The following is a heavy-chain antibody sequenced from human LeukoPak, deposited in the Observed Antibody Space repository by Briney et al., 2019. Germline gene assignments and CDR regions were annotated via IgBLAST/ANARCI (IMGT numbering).Heavy chain of an antibody. CDR1: GGSFSGYY. V-gene: IGHV4-34*01. Sequence: SETLSLTCAVYGGSFSGYYRSWIRQPPGKGLEWIGEINHSGSTNYNPSLKSRVTISVDTSKNKFSLKLSSVTAADTAVYYCASTSYSSSSWGQGTLVTVSS. J-gene: IGHJ4*02. D-gene: IGHD6-13*01. CDR2: INHSGST. CDR3: ASTSYSSSS.